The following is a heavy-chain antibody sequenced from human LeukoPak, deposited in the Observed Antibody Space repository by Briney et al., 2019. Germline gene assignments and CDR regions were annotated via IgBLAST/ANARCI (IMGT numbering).Heavy chain of an antibody. Sequence: GGSLRLSCAASGFTFSSYAMSWVRQAPGKGLEWVSAISGSGGSTYYADSVKGRFTISRDNSKNTLYLQMSSLRAEDTAVYYCAKALYSSGWYESGYYYYGMDVWGQGTTVTVSS. V-gene: IGHV3-23*01. J-gene: IGHJ6*02. CDR3: AKALYSSGWYESGYYYYGMDV. D-gene: IGHD6-19*01. CDR2: ISGSGGST. CDR1: GFTFSSYA.